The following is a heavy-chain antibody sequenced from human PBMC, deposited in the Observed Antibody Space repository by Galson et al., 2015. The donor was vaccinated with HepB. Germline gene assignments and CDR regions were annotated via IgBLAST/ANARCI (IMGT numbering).Heavy chain of an antibody. CDR2: ITSNGGST. D-gene: IGHD2-15*01. J-gene: IGHJ4*02. CDR3: VKGGCSGGSWYDY. CDR1: GFTFSSNA. V-gene: IGHV3-64D*06. Sequence: SLRLSCAASGFTFSSNAMHWVRQAPGKGLEYVSAITSNGGSTYYADSVKGRFTISRDNSKNTLYLQMSSLRAEDTAVYYCVKGGCSGGSWYDYWGQGTLVTVSS.